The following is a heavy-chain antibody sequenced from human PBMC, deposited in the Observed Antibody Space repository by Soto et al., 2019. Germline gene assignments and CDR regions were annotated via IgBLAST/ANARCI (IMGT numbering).Heavy chain of an antibody. V-gene: IGHV5-51*01. CDR3: ARTSAAGKYYYGMDV. CDR2: IYPGDSDT. Sequence: PGEALKISCKGSGYSFTSYWIGWVRQMPGKGLEWMGIIYPGDSDTRYSPSFQGQVTISADKSISTAYLQWSSLKASDTAMYYCARTSAAGKYYYGMDVWGQGTTVTV. D-gene: IGHD6-13*01. CDR1: GYSFTSYW. J-gene: IGHJ6*02.